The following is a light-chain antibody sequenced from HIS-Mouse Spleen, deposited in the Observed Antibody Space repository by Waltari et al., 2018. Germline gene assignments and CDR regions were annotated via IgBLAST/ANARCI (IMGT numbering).Light chain of an antibody. J-gene: IGLJ3*02. V-gene: IGLV1-40*01. CDR2: GNS. CDR1: SSTIGPGYH. CDR3: QSYDSSLSGWV. Sequence: QSVLTPPPSVSGAPGQRVTISCTGSSSTIGPGYHVHWYQQLPGTAPKRLIYGNSNRPSGVPDRFSGSKSGTSASLAITGLQAEDEADYYCQSYDSSLSGWVFGGGTKLTVL.